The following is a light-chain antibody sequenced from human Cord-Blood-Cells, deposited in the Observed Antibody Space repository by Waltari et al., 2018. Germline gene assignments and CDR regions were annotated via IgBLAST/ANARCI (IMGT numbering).Light chain of an antibody. CDR2: EVS. J-gene: IGKJ2*01. CDR1: QSLLHSDGKTY. Sequence: DIVMTQTPLSLSVTPGQPASISCKSSQSLLHSDGKTYLYWYLQKPGQSPQLLIYEVSSRFSGVPDRFSGSGSGTEFTLTISSLQSEDFAVYYCQQYNNWPPYTFGQGTKLEIK. CDR3: QQYNNWPPYT. V-gene: IGKV2-29*02.